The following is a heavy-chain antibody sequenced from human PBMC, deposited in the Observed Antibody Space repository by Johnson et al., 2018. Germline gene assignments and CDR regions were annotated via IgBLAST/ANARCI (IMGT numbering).Heavy chain of an antibody. Sequence: QVQLQQLGAGLLKPSEPLSLTCAVYGGSFSGYYWSWIRQPPGKGLEWIGEINPSGSTNYNPSLKSRVAIAVDTSKNHFSLKLSPVTAADTAVYYCARGGSKGSAWTIWGQGTLVTVSS. D-gene: IGHD3-10*01. CDR3: ARGGSKGSAWTI. V-gene: IGHV4-34*01. CDR2: INPSGST. J-gene: IGHJ3*02. CDR1: GGSFSGYY.